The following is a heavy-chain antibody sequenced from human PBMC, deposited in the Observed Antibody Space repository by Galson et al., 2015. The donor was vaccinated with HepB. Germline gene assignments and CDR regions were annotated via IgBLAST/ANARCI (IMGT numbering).Heavy chain of an antibody. J-gene: IGHJ4*02. D-gene: IGHD5-12*01. Sequence: SVKVSCKASGYTFTSYGISWVRQAPGQGLEWMGWISAYNGNTNYAQKLQGRVTMTTDTSTSTAYMELRSLRSDDTAVYYCARDRGYSGYDTEFDYWGQGTLVTVSS. CDR3: ARDRGYSGYDTEFDY. V-gene: IGHV1-18*04. CDR1: GYTFTSYG. CDR2: ISAYNGNT.